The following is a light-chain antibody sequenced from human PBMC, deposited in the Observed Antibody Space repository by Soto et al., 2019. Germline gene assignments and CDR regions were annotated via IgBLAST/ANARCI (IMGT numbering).Light chain of an antibody. CDR3: QQYNAYPWT. CDR1: QVISTS. CDR2: AAS. J-gene: IGKJ1*01. V-gene: IGKV1-9*01. Sequence: IQLTQSPSFLSPSIGESVTVTCRASQVISTSLAWYQVKPGKAPKLLIYAASTLESGVPSRFSGSGSGTEFSLTISSLQPEDFATYYCQQYNAYPWTFGQGTKVDIK.